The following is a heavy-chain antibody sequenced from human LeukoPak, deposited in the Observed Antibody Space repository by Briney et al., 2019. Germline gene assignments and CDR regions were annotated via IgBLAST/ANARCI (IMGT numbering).Heavy chain of an antibody. CDR3: ARHMPRGGDSYYYYGMDV. D-gene: IGHD2-21*02. CDR1: GGSISSGGYY. J-gene: IGHJ6*02. Sequence: SQTLSLTCTVSGGSISSGGYYWSWIRQHPGKGLEWIGYIYYSGSTYYNPSLKSRVTISVDTSKNQFSLKLSSVTAADTAVYYCARHMPRGGDSYYYYGMDVWGQGTTVTVSS. V-gene: IGHV4-31*03. CDR2: IYYSGST.